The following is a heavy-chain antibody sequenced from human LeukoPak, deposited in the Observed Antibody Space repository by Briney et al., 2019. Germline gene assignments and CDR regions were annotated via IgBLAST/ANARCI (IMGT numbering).Heavy chain of an antibody. CDR2: VSSTTSP. J-gene: IGHJ4*02. CDR1: GASITSRF. V-gene: IGHV4-59*11. CDR3: GGGFPQGGGLLGD. D-gene: IGHD3-16*01. Sequence: SETLSLTCTVSGASITSRFWTWVRQPPGKGLEWIGYVSSTTSPTYNPSLESRVTMSLDTSKSQFSLRLASMTAADTAIYFCGGGFPQGGGLLGDWGPGTLV.